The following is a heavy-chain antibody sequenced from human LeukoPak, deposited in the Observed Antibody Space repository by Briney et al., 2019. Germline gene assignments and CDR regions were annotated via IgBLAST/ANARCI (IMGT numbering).Heavy chain of an antibody. CDR1: GFTFSSYA. D-gene: IGHD2-2*01. V-gene: IGHV3-23*01. J-gene: IGHJ2*01. Sequence: GGSLRLSCAASGFTFSSYAMSWVRQAPGKGLEWLSGISGSGGSTYYADSVKGRFTISRDNSKNTEYLQMNSLRAEDTAVYYCAKDIVVVPAPVGYFDLWGRGTLVTVSS. CDR3: AKDIVVVPAPVGYFDL. CDR2: ISGSGGST.